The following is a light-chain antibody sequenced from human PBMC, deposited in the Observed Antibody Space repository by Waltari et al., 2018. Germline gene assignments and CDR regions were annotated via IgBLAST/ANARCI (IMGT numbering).Light chain of an antibody. J-gene: IGKJ4*01. V-gene: IGKV3-11*01. CDR1: QSVGTY. Sequence: EIVLTQSPAILSFSPGERATLSCRASQSVGTYLAWYQQQPGQSPRLLIYDASYRATGIPARFSGIGSETDFTLTISSLQPEDFAVYYCQQRRNWPLTFGGGTRVQI. CDR3: QQRRNWPLT. CDR2: DAS.